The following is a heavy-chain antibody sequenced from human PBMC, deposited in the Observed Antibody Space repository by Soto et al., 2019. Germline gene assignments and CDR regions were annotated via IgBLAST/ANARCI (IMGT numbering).Heavy chain of an antibody. CDR3: IGLSYSGGWYY. J-gene: IGHJ4*02. CDR1: GFTFSVSA. CDR2: IRSKADSYAT. V-gene: IGHV3-73*01. Sequence: EVQLVESGGGLVQPGGSLTLSCAASGFTFSVSAMHWVRQASGKRLEWVGRIRSKADSYATVYAASVKDRFSISRDDSKNTAYLQMSSLKTEDTAVYYCIGLSYSGGWYYWGQGILVTVSS. D-gene: IGHD6-19*01.